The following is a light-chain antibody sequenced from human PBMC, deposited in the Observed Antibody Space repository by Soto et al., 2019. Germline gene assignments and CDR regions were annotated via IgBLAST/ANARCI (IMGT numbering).Light chain of an antibody. CDR1: SSNIGNNY. CDR2: DNN. V-gene: IGLV1-51*01. Sequence: QSVLTQSPSVSAAPGQKVTISCSGSSSNIGNNYVSWYQQLPGTAPKLLIYDNNKRPSGIPDRFSGSKSGTSGTLDITGLQTGDEADYYCATLDGSLPAEVFGGGTKLTVL. J-gene: IGLJ2*01. CDR3: ATLDGSLPAEV.